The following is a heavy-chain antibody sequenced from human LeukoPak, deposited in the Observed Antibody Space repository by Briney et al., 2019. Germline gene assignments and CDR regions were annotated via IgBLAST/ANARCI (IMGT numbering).Heavy chain of an antibody. CDR2: ISGSGGST. Sequence: GGSLRLSCSPSGFTFSSYAMSWVRQAPGKGLEWVSAISGSGGSTYYADSVKGRFTISRDNSKNTLYLQMNSLRAEDTAVYYCAKLPWVTMVRGDYWGQGTLVTVSS. CDR3: AKLPWVTMVRGDY. D-gene: IGHD3-10*01. J-gene: IGHJ4*02. V-gene: IGHV3-23*01. CDR1: GFTFSSYA.